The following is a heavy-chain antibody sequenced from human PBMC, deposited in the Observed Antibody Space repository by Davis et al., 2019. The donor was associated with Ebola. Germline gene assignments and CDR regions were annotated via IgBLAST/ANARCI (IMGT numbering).Heavy chain of an antibody. CDR2: ISYDGSNK. Sequence: PGGSLRLSCAASRFTFSSYWMHWVRQAPGKGLEWVAVISYDGSNKYYADSVKGRFTISRDNSKNTLYLQMNSLRAEDTAVYYCARDGPITMVRGLLDYWGQGTLVTVSS. CDR1: RFTFSSYW. D-gene: IGHD3-10*01. J-gene: IGHJ4*02. CDR3: ARDGPITMVRGLLDY. V-gene: IGHV3-30-3*01.